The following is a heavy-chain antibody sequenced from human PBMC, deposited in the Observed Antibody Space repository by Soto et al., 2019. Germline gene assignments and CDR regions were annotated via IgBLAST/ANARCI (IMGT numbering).Heavy chain of an antibody. Sequence: GRSLRLSCAASGFTFSSYAMSWVRQATGQRLEWVSASSGRGGSTYYADSVKGRFTISRDNSKNTLYLQMNSLRTEDTALYYCAKALTSRNPVRFDYWGRGTMVTVAS. V-gene: IGHV3-23*01. J-gene: IGHJ4*02. CDR2: SSGRGGST. CDR1: GFTFSSYA. D-gene: IGHD6-13*01. CDR3: AKALTSRNPVRFDY.